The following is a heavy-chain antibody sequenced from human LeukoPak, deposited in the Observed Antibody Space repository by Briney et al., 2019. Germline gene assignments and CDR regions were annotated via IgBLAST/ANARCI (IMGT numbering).Heavy chain of an antibody. V-gene: IGHV1-18*04. Sequence: ASVKVSCKASRYTFTGYYMHWVRQAPGQGLEWMGWISADNGKTNYAQKLQGRVTMTTDTSTTTAYMELRSLRSDDTAVYYCARRGYPVYYYYMDVWGKGTTVTISS. CDR1: RYTFTGYY. D-gene: IGHD5-12*01. CDR3: ARRGYPVYYYYMDV. CDR2: ISADNGKT. J-gene: IGHJ6*03.